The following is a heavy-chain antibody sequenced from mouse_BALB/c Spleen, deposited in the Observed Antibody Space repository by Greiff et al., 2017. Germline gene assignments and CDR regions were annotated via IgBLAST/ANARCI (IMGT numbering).Heavy chain of an antibody. V-gene: IGHV5-6-4*01. J-gene: IGHJ4*01. CDR3: TRDDYGYAMDY. Sequence: EVQRVESGGGLVKPGGSLKLSCAASGFTFSSYAMSWVRQTPEKRLEWVATISSGGSYTYYPDSVKGRFTISRDNAKNTLYLQMSSLKSEDTAMYYCTRDDYGYAMDYWGQGTSVTVSS. D-gene: IGHD2-4*01. CDR1: GFTFSSYA. CDR2: ISSGGSYT.